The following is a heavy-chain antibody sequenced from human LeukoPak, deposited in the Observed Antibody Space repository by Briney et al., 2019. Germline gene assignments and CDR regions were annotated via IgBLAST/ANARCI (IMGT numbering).Heavy chain of an antibody. D-gene: IGHD2-21*02. CDR2: IYSGGST. J-gene: IGHJ4*02. V-gene: IGHV3-53*01. CDR3: ATSSTSVTAIDY. CDR1: GFTVSYNY. Sequence: GGSLRLSCAASGFTVSYNYMSWVRQAPGKGLEWVSVIYSGGSTYYADSVVGRFTISRDNSKNTLYLQMNSLGAEDTAVYYCATSSTSVTAIDYWGQGTLVTVSS.